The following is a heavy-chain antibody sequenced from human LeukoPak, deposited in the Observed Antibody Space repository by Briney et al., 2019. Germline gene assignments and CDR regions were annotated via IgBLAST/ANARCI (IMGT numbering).Heavy chain of an antibody. V-gene: IGHV1-18*01. D-gene: IGHD1-1*01. CDR3: ARDSAGGDRHRTGYCDF. Sequence: ASVKVSCKTSGYTFRTFGISRVRQAPGQGLEWMGWISGYNGNTKYAQTVRDRVTMTTDTSTNTVYMELRSLKPDDTAVYYCARDSAGGDRHRTGYCDFWGQGSLVIVSS. CDR2: ISGYNGNT. CDR1: GYTFRTFG. J-gene: IGHJ4*02.